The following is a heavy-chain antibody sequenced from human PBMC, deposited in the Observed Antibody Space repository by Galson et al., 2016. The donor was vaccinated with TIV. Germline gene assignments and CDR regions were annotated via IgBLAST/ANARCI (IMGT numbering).Heavy chain of an antibody. CDR2: INHFRSS. J-gene: IGHJ3*02. V-gene: IGHV4-34*01. CDR1: GGSFSGYY. Sequence: SETLSLTCAVHGGSFSGYYWGWIRQTPGKGLEWIGEINHFRSSNYNPSLKSRLTISIDTPKKQFSLRLRSVTAADTAVYYCARTPRGVVEPGPMLAFDIWGQGTMVSVSS. CDR3: ARTPRGVVEPGPMLAFDI. D-gene: IGHD2-21*01.